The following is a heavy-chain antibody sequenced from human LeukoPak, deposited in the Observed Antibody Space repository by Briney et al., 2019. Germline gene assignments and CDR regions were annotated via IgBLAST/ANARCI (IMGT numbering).Heavy chain of an antibody. CDR1: GYPFTRYG. V-gene: IGHV1-18*01. CDR2: INPDNGNT. CDR3: ATYYCSTTSCYPYFFDY. Sequence: ASVKVSCKASGYPFTRYGISWVRQAPGQGLEWMGWINPDNGNTKYAQKFQGRVAMTTDTSTSTAHMELRSLRSDDTAVYYCATYYCSTTSCYPYFFDYWGQGTLVTVSS. J-gene: IGHJ4*02. D-gene: IGHD2-2*01.